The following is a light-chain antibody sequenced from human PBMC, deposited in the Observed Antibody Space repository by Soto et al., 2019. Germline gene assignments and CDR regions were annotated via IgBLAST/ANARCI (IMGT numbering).Light chain of an antibody. Sequence: QSALTQPASVSGSPGQSITISCTGTSSDVGGYNYVSWYQQHPGKAPKLIIYDVSNRPSGVSNRFSGSKSGNTASLTISGRQAEDEADYYCSSYTYSRDVVFGGGTKLTVL. CDR3: SSYTYSRDVV. J-gene: IGLJ2*01. CDR1: SSDVGGYNY. CDR2: DVS. V-gene: IGLV2-14*01.